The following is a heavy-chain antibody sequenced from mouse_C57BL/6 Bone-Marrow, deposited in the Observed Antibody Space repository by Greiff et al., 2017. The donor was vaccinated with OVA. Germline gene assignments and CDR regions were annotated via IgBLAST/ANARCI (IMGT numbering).Heavy chain of an antibody. D-gene: IGHD2-1*01. CDR3: ARGNSFAY. CDR2: ISNLAYSI. CDR1: GFTFSDYG. V-gene: IGHV5-15*01. Sequence: EVKLQESGGGLVQPGGSLKLSCAASGFTFSDYGMAWVRQAPRKGPEWVAFISNLAYSIYYADTVTGRFTISRENAKNTLYLEMSSLRSEDTAMYYCARGNSFAYWGQGTLVTVSA. J-gene: IGHJ3*01.